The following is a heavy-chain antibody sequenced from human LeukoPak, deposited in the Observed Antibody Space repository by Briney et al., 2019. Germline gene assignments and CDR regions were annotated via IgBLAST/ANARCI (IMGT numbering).Heavy chain of an antibody. CDR3: AKGLYSSGWHVLTGRDYYYGMDV. J-gene: IGHJ6*02. D-gene: IGHD6-19*01. V-gene: IGHV3-30*18. CDR2: ISYDGSNK. CDR1: GFTFSSYG. Sequence: GGSLRLSCAASGFTFSSYGMPWVRQAPGKGLEWVAVISYDGSNKYYADSVKGRFTISRDNSKNTLYLQMNSLRAEDTAVYYCAKGLYSSGWHVLTGRDYYYGMDVWGQGTTVTVSS.